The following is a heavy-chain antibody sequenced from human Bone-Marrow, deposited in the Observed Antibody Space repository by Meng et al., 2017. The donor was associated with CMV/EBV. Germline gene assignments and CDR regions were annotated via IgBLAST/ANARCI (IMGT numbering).Heavy chain of an antibody. Sequence: GESLKISCAASGFTFSRYSMLWVRQGPGKGLEWVAVISYDGSNQYYADSVRGRFTISRDDSKNTLYLQMNSLRAEDTAVYYCARDPSLSSFYYYFDLWGQGSLVTVSS. V-gene: IGHV3-30*04. CDR2: ISYDGSNQ. CDR1: GFTFSRYS. D-gene: IGHD3-22*01. J-gene: IGHJ4*02. CDR3: ARDPSLSSFYYYFDL.